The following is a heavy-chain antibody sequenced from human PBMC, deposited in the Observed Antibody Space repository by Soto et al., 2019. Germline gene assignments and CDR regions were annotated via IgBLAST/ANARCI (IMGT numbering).Heavy chain of an antibody. Sequence: SDTLSVTWTVSEGSISSYYWSWIRQPPGKALEWIGYIYYSGSTNYNPSLKSRVTISVDTSKNQFSLNLSSVTAADTAVYYCARLNRYSGFQIDYWGQGTLVTVSS. CDR3: ARLNRYSGFQIDY. J-gene: IGHJ4*02. V-gene: IGHV4-59*08. D-gene: IGHD5-12*01. CDR2: IYYSGST. CDR1: EGSISSYY.